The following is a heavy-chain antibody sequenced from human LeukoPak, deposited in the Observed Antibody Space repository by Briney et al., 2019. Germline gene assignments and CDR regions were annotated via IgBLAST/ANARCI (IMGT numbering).Heavy chain of an antibody. Sequence: GGSLTLSCAASGLTFSDFYMSWTRQAPGMGREWVSYTSRSSSTIYYPDSVKGRFTSSRDNAKHSLSLQMHSLRAEDPAVYYCARDHHGRLYDSQARDVFDIGGQGTMVTVSS. CDR2: TSRSSSTI. D-gene: IGHD3-22*01. V-gene: IGHV3-11*04. CDR3: ARDHHGRLYDSQARDVFDI. CDR1: GLTFSDFY. J-gene: IGHJ3*02.